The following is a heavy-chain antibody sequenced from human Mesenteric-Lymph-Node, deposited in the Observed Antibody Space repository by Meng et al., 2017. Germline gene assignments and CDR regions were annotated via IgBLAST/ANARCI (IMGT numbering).Heavy chain of an antibody. D-gene: IGHD3-10*01. CDR3: ARSSGSGTYARDFYYGMDV. Sequence: GGSLRLSCTASGFSFTDHWMHWVRQGPGKGPVWVSRIDPDGSDPTYADSVKGRFTISRDNAKNSLYLQMNSLGAEDTAIYYCARSSGSGTYARDFYYGMDVWGQGTTVTVSS. V-gene: IGHV3-74*03. CDR2: IDPDGSDP. J-gene: IGHJ6*02. CDR1: GFSFTDHW.